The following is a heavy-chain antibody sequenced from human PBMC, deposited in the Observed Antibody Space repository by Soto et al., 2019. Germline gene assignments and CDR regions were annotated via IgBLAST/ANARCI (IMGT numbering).Heavy chain of an antibody. CDR2: ISYDGSAA. V-gene: IGHV3-30*03. CDR1: GFTFSSYG. J-gene: IGHJ4*02. Sequence: QVQLVESGGGVVQPGRSLRLSCAASGFTFSSYGMHWVRQAPGKGLEWVAVISYDGSAAYYAESVKGRFTISRDNSKNTLDVQMNSLRVEYTAVYYCASVVVVPPAQPLPYNWNYASWGQGTLVTVPA. CDR3: ASVVVVPPAQPLPYNWNYAS. D-gene: IGHD1-20*01.